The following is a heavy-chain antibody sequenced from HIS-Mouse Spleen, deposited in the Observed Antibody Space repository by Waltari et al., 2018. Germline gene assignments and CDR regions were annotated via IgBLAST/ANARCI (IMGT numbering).Heavy chain of an antibody. CDR3: AREIPYSSSWYDWYFDL. V-gene: IGHV4-39*07. CDR1: GGSISSSRSY. D-gene: IGHD6-13*01. Sequence: QLQLQESGPGLVKPSETLSLTCTVPGGSISSSRSYWGWIRKPPGKGLGWIGSIYYSGSTYSNPSLKSRVTISVDTSKNQFSLKLSSVTAADTAVYYCAREIPYSSSWYDWYFDLWGRGTLVTVSS. CDR2: IYYSGST. J-gene: IGHJ2*01.